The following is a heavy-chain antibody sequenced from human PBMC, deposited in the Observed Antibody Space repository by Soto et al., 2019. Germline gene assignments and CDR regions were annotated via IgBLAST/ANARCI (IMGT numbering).Heavy chain of an antibody. D-gene: IGHD3-10*01. V-gene: IGHV1-69*02. J-gene: IGHJ6*03. CDR3: ATYHPRDFMRGGSGSYSPRGYYYYMDV. CDR2: IIPILGIA. CDR1: GGTFSSYT. Sequence: ASVKVSCKASGGTFSSYTISWVRQAPGQGLEWMGRIIPILGIANYAQKFQGRVTITADKSTSTAYMELSSLRSEDTAVYYCATYHPRDFMRGGSGSYSPRGYYYYMDVWGKGTTVTVSS.